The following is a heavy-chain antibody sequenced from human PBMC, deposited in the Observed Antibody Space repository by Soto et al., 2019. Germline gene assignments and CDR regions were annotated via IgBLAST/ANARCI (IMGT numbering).Heavy chain of an antibody. Sequence: PSETLSLTCTVSGGSISSSSYYWGWIRQPPGKGLEWIGSIYYSGSTYYNPSLKSRVTISVDTSKNQFSLKLSSVTAADTAVYYCARDYGSGSYYYYYGMDVWGQGTTVTVSS. CDR3: ARDYGSGSYYYYYGMDV. CDR1: GGSISSSSYY. CDR2: IYYSGST. V-gene: IGHV4-39*02. D-gene: IGHD3-10*01. J-gene: IGHJ6*02.